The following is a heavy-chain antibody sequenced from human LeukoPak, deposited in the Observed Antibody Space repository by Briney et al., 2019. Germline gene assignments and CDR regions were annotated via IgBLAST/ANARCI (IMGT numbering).Heavy chain of an antibody. CDR1: GGTFSSYA. D-gene: IGHD3-22*01. J-gene: IGHJ4*02. CDR3: AREYYYDSSGYLFDY. CDR2: IIPIFGTA. Sequence: SVKVSCKASGGTFSSYAISWVRQAPGQGLEWMGGIIPIFGTANYTQKFQGRVTITADESTSTAYMELSSLRSEDTAVYYCAREYYYDSSGYLFDYWGQGTLVTVSS. V-gene: IGHV1-69*13.